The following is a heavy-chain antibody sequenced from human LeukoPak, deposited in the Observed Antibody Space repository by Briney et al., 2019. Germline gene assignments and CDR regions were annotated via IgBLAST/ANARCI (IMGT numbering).Heavy chain of an antibody. CDR2: FIHSGSI. J-gene: IGHJ3*02. D-gene: IGHD6-19*01. V-gene: IGHV4-34*12. Sequence: SETLSLTCGVSGGSFSGYYWSWIRQSPGKGLEWIGEFIHSGSINYNPSLKSRVTISLDTSTNHFSLKLSSVTAADTAVYYCARVEQLQEVVDAFDIWGQGTMVTVSS. CDR3: ARVEQLQEVVDAFDI. CDR1: GGSFSGYY.